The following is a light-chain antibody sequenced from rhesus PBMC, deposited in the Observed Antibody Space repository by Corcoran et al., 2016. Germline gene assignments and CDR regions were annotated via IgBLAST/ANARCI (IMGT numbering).Light chain of an antibody. J-gene: IGKJ1*01. CDR2: KAS. CDR3: QQYSSRPTWT. V-gene: IGKV1-22*01. Sequence: DIQMTQSPSSLSASVGDTVTITCRASQGISSWLAWYQQKPGKAPKLLIYKASSLQSGVPSRFSGSGAVTDFTRTISSLQSEDFATYYCQQYSSRPTWTFGQGTKVEIK. CDR1: QGISSW.